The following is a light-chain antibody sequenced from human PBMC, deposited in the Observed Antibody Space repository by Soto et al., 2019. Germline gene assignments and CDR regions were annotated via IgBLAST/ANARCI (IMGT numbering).Light chain of an antibody. Sequence: SVLTQPASVSGSPGQSITISCTGTSSDVGSYNLVSWYQQHPGKAPKVMIYEGSKRPSGVSDRFSGSKSGNTASLTISGLQPEDEADYYCCSYGGSTTLDVIFGGGTKLTVL. V-gene: IGLV2-23*01. J-gene: IGLJ2*01. CDR1: SSDVGSYNL. CDR2: EGS. CDR3: CSYGGSTTLDVI.